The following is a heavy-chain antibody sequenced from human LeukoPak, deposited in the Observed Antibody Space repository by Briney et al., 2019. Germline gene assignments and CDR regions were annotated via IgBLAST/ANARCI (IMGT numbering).Heavy chain of an antibody. Sequence: PGGSLRLSCAASGFTFSSYAMSCVRRAPGKGLERVSAISGSGGSTYYVDSVKGRFTISRDNSKNTLYLQMNSLRAEDTAVYYCARDYGDSYYFDYWGQGTLVTVSS. D-gene: IGHD4-17*01. CDR2: ISGSGGST. CDR3: ARDYGDSYYFDY. CDR1: GFTFSSYA. V-gene: IGHV3-23*01. J-gene: IGHJ4*02.